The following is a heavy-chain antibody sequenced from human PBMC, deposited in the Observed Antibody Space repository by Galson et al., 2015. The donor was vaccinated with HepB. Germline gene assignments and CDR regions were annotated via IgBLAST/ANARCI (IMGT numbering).Heavy chain of an antibody. D-gene: IGHD2-21*01. V-gene: IGHV1-18*01. CDR3: ARGALVVVVNATQNNWFDP. CDR1: GSTFSSYS. Sequence: SVKVSCKASGSTFSSYSITWVRQAPGQGLEWVGWISPYNRATNYARKLQGRVTMTTDTSTNTAYMELRSLTSDDTAVYYCARGALVVVVNATQNNWFDPWGQGTPVTVSS. J-gene: IGHJ5*02. CDR2: ISPYNRAT.